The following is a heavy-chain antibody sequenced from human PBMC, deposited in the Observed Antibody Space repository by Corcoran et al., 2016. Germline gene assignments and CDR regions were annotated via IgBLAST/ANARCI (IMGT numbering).Heavy chain of an antibody. V-gene: IGHV3-30*18. CDR1: GFIFSSSG. CDR2: ISYDGSNK. CDR3: AKEGEEDY. D-gene: IGHD3-16*01. Sequence: QVQLVESGGGVVQPGRSLRLSCAASGFIFSSSGMHWVRQAPGKGLEWVAVISYDGSNKYYAYSVKGRFTVSRDNSKNTLYLQMNSLRAEDTAVYYCAKEGEEDYWGQGALVTVSS. J-gene: IGHJ4*02.